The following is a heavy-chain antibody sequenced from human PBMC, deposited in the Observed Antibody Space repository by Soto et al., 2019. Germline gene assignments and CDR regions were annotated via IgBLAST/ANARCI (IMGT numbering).Heavy chain of an antibody. J-gene: IGHJ4*02. CDR2: FYYTGGT. D-gene: IGHD3-10*01. CDR3: AIRAYYYGSGTRRPHVFDY. V-gene: IGHV4-39*01. Sequence: SETLSLTCTVSGASISSSRSYWGWVRQPPGKGLEWIVSFYYTGGTYSTYYNPSLKSRVTISVDTSKSQFSLNLRSVTAAGTAVYYCAIRAYYYGSGTRRPHVFDYWGQGTLVTVSS. CDR1: GASISSSRSY.